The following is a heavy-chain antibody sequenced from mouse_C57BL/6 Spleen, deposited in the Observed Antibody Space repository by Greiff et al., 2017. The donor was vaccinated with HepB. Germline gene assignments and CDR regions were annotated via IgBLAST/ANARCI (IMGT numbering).Heavy chain of an antibody. J-gene: IGHJ4*01. V-gene: IGHV1-52*01. CDR1: GYTFTSYW. D-gene: IGHD2-2*01. CDR3: ALYYGYDPHYAMDY. Sequence: QVQLQQSGAELVRPGSSVKLSCKASGYTFTSYWMHWVKQRPIQGLEWIGNIDPSDSETHYNQKFKDKATLTVDKSSSTAYMQLSSLTSEDSAVYYCALYYGYDPHYAMDYWGQGTSVTVSS. CDR2: IDPSDSET.